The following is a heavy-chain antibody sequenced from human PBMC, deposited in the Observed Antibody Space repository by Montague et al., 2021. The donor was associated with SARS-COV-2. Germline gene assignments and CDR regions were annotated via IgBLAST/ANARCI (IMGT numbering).Heavy chain of an antibody. V-gene: IGHV4-31*03. CDR3: ARASRSLVVLNWFDP. D-gene: IGHD3-22*01. CDR1: GGSISSGGYY. J-gene: IGHJ5*02. CDR2: IYYSGST. Sequence: TLSLTCTVSGGSISSGGYYWSWIRQPPGKGLEWIGYIYYSGSTYYNPSLKSRVTISVDTSKNQFSLKLSSVTAADTAVYYCARASRSLVVLNWFDPWGQGTLVTVSS.